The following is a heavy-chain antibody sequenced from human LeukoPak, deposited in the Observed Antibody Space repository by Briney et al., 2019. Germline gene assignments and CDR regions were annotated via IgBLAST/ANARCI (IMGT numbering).Heavy chain of an antibody. D-gene: IGHD6-19*01. V-gene: IGHV3-7*01. CDR3: ARDAFVSGWHWDLDL. Sequence: GGSLRLSCAASGFTFSSYWMSWVRQAPGKGLEWVANIKQDGSEKYYVDSVKGRFTISRDNAKNSLYLQMNILRAEDTAVYYCARDAFVSGWHWDLDLWGRGTLVPVSS. CDR1: GFTFSSYW. J-gene: IGHJ2*01. CDR2: IKQDGSEK.